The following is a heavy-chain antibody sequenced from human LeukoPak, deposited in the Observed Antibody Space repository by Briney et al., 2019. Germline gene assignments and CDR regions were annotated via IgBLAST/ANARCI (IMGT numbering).Heavy chain of an antibody. CDR3: TTPLIYCSSTSCYRFDY. V-gene: IGHV3-15*01. Sequence: GGSLRLSCAASGFTFSNAWMSWVRQAPGKGLEWVGRIKSKTDGGTTDYAAPVKGRFTISRDDSKNTLYLQMNSLKTEDTAVYYCTTPLIYCSSTSCYRFDYWGQGTLVTVSS. CDR2: IKSKTDGGTT. J-gene: IGHJ4*02. CDR1: GFTFSNAW. D-gene: IGHD2-2*01.